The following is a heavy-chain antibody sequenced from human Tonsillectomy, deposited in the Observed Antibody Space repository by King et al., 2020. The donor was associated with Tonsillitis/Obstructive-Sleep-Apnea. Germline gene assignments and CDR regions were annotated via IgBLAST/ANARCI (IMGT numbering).Heavy chain of an antibody. Sequence: QLVQSGAEVKKPGASVKVSCKASGYRFSSYGISWVRQAPGQGLEWMGWISVNNGNTNYPQKVQVRVIMTTDTSTSTAYMELRSLRSDDTAVYFCARDYGDPSPFFDYWGQGTLVTVSS. J-gene: IGHJ4*02. CDR3: ARDYGDPSPFFDY. CDR2: ISVNNGNT. V-gene: IGHV1-18*01. CDR1: GYRFSSYG. D-gene: IGHD4-17*01.